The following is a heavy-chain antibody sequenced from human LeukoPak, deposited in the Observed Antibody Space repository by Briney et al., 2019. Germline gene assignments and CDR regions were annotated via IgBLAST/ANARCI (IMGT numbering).Heavy chain of an antibody. CDR3: AKSRAIVVVVAATPLDY. V-gene: IGHV3-23*01. J-gene: IGHJ4*02. CDR1: GFTFSSYA. Sequence: PGGSLRLSCAASGFTFSSYAMSWVRQAPGKGLEWVSAISGSGGSTYYADSVKGRFTISRDNSKNTLYRQMNSLRAEDTAVYYCAKSRAIVVVVAATPLDYWGQGTLVTVSS. CDR2: ISGSGGST. D-gene: IGHD2-15*01.